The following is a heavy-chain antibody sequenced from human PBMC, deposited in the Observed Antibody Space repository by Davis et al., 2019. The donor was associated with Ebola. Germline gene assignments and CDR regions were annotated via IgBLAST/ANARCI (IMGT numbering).Heavy chain of an antibody. CDR3: AKSRSGWAGGPFDY. V-gene: IGHV3-23*01. J-gene: IGHJ4*02. CDR2: ISGSGAST. Sequence: PGGSLRLSCAASGFTFSSYGMHWVRQAPGKGLEWLSAISGSGASTFYADSVKGRFTISRDNSKNTLYLQMSSLRAEDTAVYYCAKSRSGWAGGPFDYWGQGTLVAVSS. CDR1: GFTFSSYG. D-gene: IGHD6-19*01.